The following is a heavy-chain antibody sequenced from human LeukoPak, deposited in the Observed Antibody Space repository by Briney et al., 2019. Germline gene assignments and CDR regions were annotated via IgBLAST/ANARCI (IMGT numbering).Heavy chain of an antibody. Sequence: GRSLRLSCAASGFTFSNYGIHWVRQAPGKGLEWVAVISYDGSNKYYSDSVKGRFTISRDNSKNTLYLQMNSLRAEDTAVYYCAKTDSGSYSWFDPWGQGTLVTVSS. V-gene: IGHV3-30*18. J-gene: IGHJ5*02. D-gene: IGHD1-26*01. CDR2: ISYDGSNK. CDR3: AKTDSGSYSWFDP. CDR1: GFTFSNYG.